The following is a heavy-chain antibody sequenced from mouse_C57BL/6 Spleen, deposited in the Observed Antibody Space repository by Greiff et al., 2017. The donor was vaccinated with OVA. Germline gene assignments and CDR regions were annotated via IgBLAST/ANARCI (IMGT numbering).Heavy chain of an antibody. Sequence: EVQLQQSGPELVKPGASVKISCKASGYSFTGYYMNWVKQSPEKSLEWIGEINPSTGGTTYNQKFKAKATLTVDKSSSTAYMQLKSLTSEASAVDYCARKDWAPIDYWGQGTTLTVSS. D-gene: IGHD4-1*01. CDR2: INPSTGGT. CDR3: ARKDWAPIDY. V-gene: IGHV1-42*01. CDR1: GYSFTGYY. J-gene: IGHJ2*01.